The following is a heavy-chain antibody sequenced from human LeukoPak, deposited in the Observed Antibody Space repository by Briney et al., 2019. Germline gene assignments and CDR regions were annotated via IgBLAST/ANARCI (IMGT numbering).Heavy chain of an antibody. V-gene: IGHV3-7*01. CDR1: GFTFSSYW. J-gene: IGHJ6*03. CDR3: ARVGATVYYYMDV. Sequence: PGGSLRLSCAASGFTFSSYWMSWVRQAPGKGLEWVANIKQDGSEKYYVDSVKGRFTISRDNAKNSLYLQMNSLRAEDTAVYYCARVGATVYYYMDVWSKGTTVTVSS. CDR2: IKQDGSEK. D-gene: IGHD1-26*01.